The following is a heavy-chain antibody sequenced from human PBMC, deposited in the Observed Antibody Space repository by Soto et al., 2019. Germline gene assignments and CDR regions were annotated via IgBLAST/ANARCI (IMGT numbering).Heavy chain of an antibody. CDR1: GGSVTSGRYY. CDR2: IYYTGRT. J-gene: IGHJ4*02. CDR3: ARSGAGSGWL. V-gene: IGHV4-61*01. Sequence: ASETLSPTCTVSGGSVTSGRYYWSWSRQPPGKGLEWIGYIYYTGRTSYSSSLKSRVTISVDTPENQFSLKLSSVTAADTAKYYCARSGAGSGWLGGQGTQVTVSS. D-gene: IGHD6-19*01.